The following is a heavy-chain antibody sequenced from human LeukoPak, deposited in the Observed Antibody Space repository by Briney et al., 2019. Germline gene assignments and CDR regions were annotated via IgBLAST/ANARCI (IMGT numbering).Heavy chain of an antibody. CDR1: GFTFSNAW. D-gene: IGHD6-13*01. CDR2: INWNGGST. CDR3: ARGYSSSWYYFDS. Sequence: GGSLRLSCAASGFTFSNAWMSWVRQAPGKGLEWVSGINWNGGSTAYEDSVKGRFTISRDNSKNTLYLQMNSLRPEDTAIYYCARGYSSSWYYFDSWGQGTLVTVSS. J-gene: IGHJ4*02. V-gene: IGHV3-20*04.